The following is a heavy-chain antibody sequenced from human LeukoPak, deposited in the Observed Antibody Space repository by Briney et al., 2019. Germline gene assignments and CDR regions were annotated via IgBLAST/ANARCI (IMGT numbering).Heavy chain of an antibody. J-gene: IGHJ4*02. CDR2: ITNSGNSK. V-gene: IGHV3-48*01. CDR3: AKEVVGWYDY. Sequence: GGSLRLSCAASEFTFSSYSMNWVRQAPGKGLEWVSYITNSGNSKSYADSVKGRFTISRDNTKNSLYLQMNSLRAEDTAVYHCAKEVVGWYDYWGQGTLVTVSS. D-gene: IGHD6-19*01. CDR1: EFTFSSYS.